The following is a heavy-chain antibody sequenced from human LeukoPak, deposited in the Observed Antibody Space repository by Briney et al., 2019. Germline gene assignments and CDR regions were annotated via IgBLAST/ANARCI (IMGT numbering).Heavy chain of an antibody. V-gene: IGHV3-23*01. Sequence: GGSLRLSCAASGFTFNSYAMCWVRQAPGKGLEWVSAISGSGNSTYYADSVKGRFTISRDNSKNTLYLKMNSLRADDTAVYYCAKTGGSCYSALGYWGQGTLVTVSS. CDR3: AKTGGSCYSALGY. J-gene: IGHJ4*02. CDR2: ISGSGNST. D-gene: IGHD2-15*01. CDR1: GFTFNSYA.